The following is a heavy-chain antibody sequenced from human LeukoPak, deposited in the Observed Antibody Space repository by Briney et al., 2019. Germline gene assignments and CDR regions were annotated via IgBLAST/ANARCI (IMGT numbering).Heavy chain of an antibody. J-gene: IGHJ4*02. V-gene: IGHV3-74*01. CDR3: ARSSYQPYFDY. Sequence: GGSLRLSCAASGFTFSTYAMSWVRQAPGKGLVWVSRINGDGSTSTYADSVRGRFTISRDNARNTLYLQMNSLRAEDTAVYYCARSSYQPYFDYWGQGTLVTVSS. CDR2: INGDGSTS. D-gene: IGHD1-26*01. CDR1: GFTFSTYA.